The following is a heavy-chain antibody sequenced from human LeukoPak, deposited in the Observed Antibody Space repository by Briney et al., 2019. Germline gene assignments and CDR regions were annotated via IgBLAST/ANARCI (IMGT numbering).Heavy chain of an antibody. CDR2: IYASGST. CDR3: ARVGVDCGGDCYHYYSMAV. CDR1: GGSISSYY. D-gene: IGHD2-21*02. J-gene: IGHJ6*03. V-gene: IGHV4-4*07. Sequence: SETLSLTCSVSGGSISSYYWSWIRQPAGKGLEWIGRIYASGSTNYNPSLKSRVTISGDKSKNQFSLKLSSVTAADTAVYYCARVGVDCGGDCYHYYSMAVWRKGTTVTVSS.